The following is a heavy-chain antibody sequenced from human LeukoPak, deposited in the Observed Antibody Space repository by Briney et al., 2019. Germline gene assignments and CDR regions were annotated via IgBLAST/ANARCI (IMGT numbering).Heavy chain of an antibody. CDR3: AKDTGYSYGGAFDY. CDR2: ISWNSGSI. V-gene: IGHV3-9*01. Sequence: PGGSLRLSCAASGFTFDDYAMHWVRHAPGKGLEWVSGISWNSGSIGYADSVKGRFTISRDNAKSSLYLQMNSLRAEDTALYYCAKDTGYSYGGAFDYWGQGTLVTVSS. CDR1: GFTFDDYA. J-gene: IGHJ4*02. D-gene: IGHD5-18*01.